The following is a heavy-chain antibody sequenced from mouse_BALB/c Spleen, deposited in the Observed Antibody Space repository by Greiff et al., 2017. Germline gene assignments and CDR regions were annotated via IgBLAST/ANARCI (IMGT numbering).Heavy chain of an antibody. D-gene: IGHD1-2*01. J-gene: IGHJ2*01. CDR3: AREVHYYGFDY. CDR1: GYSITSDYA. CDR2: ISYSGST. V-gene: IGHV3-2*02. Sequence: EVKLQESGPGLVKPSQSLSLTCTVTGYSITSDYAWNWIRQFPGNKLEWMGYISYSGSTSYNPSLKSRISITRDTSKNQFFLQLNSVTTEDTATYYCAREVHYYGFDYWGQGTTLTVSS.